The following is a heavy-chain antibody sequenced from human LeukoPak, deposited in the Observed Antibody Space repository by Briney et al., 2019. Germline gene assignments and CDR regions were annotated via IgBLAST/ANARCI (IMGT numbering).Heavy chain of an antibody. Sequence: PRGSLRLSCAASGFTFSSYSMNWVRQAPGKGLEWLSYISSTSRAIYYADSLKGRFTISRDNAKNSLYLQMDSLRAEDTAVYYCARVIGSYGDSAYWGQGTLVTVSS. CDR1: GFTFSSYS. J-gene: IGHJ4*02. CDR3: ARVIGSYGDSAY. D-gene: IGHD3-16*01. CDR2: ISSTSRAI. V-gene: IGHV3-48*04.